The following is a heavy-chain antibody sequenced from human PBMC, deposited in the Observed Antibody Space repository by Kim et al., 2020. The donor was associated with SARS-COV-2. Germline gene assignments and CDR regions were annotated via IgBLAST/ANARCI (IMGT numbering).Heavy chain of an antibody. CDR3: VRENYWAFDI. Sequence: GGSLRLSCATSGFTLSLYSMNWVRQSPGKGLEWVSHISGTGTITKHADSVRGRFTISRDNAKNSLFLQMNGLRAEDTAVYYCVRENYWAFDIWGQGTMVNVSS. D-gene: IGHD2-15*01. J-gene: IGHJ3*02. CDR2: ISGTGTIT. CDR1: GFTLSLYS. V-gene: IGHV3-48*04.